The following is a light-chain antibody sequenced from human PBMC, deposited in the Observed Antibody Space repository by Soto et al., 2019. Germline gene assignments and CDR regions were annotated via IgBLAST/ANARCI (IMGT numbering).Light chain of an antibody. CDR3: RQALQTPLT. J-gene: IGKJ4*01. CDR2: LGS. CDR1: QSLLHSNGYNY. V-gene: IGKV2-28*01. Sequence: DIVMTQSPLSLPVTPGEPASISCRSSQSLLHSNGYNYLDWYLQKPGQSPQLLIYLGSNRASGVHDRFSGSGSGTDFTLKISRVEAEDVGVYYCRQALQTPLTFGGGTEVDIK.